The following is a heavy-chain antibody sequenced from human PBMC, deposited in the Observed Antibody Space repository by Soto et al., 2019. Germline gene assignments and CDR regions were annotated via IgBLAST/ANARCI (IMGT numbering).Heavy chain of an antibody. V-gene: IGHV3-33*01. D-gene: IGHD2-2*02. CDR1: GFTFSSYG. J-gene: IGHJ5*02. Sequence: QVQLVESGGGVVQPGRSLRLSCAASGFTFSSYGMHWVRQAPGKGLEWVAVIWYDGSNKYYADSVKGRFTFSRDNSKNTLYLQMNSRGAEDTAVYYCARDSEVSAATAIRPNNWFDPWGQGTLVTVSS. CDR2: IWYDGSNK. CDR3: ARDSEVSAATAIRPNNWFDP.